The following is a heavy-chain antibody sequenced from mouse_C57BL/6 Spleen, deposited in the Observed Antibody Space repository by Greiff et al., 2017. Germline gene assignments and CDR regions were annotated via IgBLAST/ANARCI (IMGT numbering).Heavy chain of an antibody. V-gene: IGHV1-55*01. D-gene: IGHD2-12*01. Sequence: QVQLQQPGAELVKPGASVKMSCKASGYTFTSYWITWVKQRPGQGLEWIGDIYPGSGSTNYNEKFKSKATLTVDKSSSTAYMQLSSLTSEDSAVYYCARRAYYNAMDYWGQGTSVTVSS. CDR1: GYTFTSYW. J-gene: IGHJ4*01. CDR2: IYPGSGST. CDR3: ARRAYYNAMDY.